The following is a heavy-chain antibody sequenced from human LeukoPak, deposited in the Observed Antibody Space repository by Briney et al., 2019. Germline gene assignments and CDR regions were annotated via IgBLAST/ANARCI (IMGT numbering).Heavy chain of an antibody. D-gene: IGHD5-18*01. J-gene: IGHJ3*02. CDR3: AKEGYSYGYPLDI. V-gene: IGHV3-74*01. Sequence: GGSLRLSCTASGFTFSMYWMHWVRQAPGKGLVWVSRINPDGSTASYAGSVEGRFTISRDNSKNTLYLQMNSLRAEDTAVYYCAKEGYSYGYPLDIWGQGTMVTVSS. CDR2: INPDGSTA. CDR1: GFTFSMYW.